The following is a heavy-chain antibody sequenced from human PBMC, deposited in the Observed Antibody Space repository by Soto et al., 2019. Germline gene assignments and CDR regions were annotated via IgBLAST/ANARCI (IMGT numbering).Heavy chain of an antibody. CDR2: IYYSGST. CDR1: GGSISSSSYY. Sequence: QLQLQESGPGLVKPSETLSLTCTVSGGSISSSSYYWGWLRQPPGQGLEWIGRIYYSGSTYYNPSLKSRATITADTSKNRFSLKLSSVTAADTAVYYCAPYYSSGWYTFDPSGQGTLVTVSS. D-gene: IGHD6-19*01. CDR3: APYYSSGWYTFDP. V-gene: IGHV4-39*01. J-gene: IGHJ5*02.